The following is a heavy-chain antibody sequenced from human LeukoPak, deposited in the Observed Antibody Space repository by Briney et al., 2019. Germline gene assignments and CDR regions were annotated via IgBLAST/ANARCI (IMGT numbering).Heavy chain of an antibody. CDR2: IGGRDTRI. Sequence: GGSLRLSCVGCGFTFSSHDMLWVRQAPGEGLECGSDIGGRDTRINYADSVKGRFTISRDNSKRKVYLQMSSLRVDDTAIYYCAREGQYCSSSACQFDYWGQGTLVTVSS. V-gene: IGHV3-23*01. CDR3: AREGQYCSSSACQFDY. J-gene: IGHJ4*02. D-gene: IGHD2-2*01. CDR1: GFTFSSHD.